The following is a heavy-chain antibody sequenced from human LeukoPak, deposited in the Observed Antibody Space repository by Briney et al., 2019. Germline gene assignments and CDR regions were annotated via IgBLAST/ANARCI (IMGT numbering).Heavy chain of an antibody. V-gene: IGHV3-21*01. J-gene: IGHJ4*02. CDR2: ISSSSSYI. D-gene: IGHD3-16*02. Sequence: GGSLRLSCAASGFTFSSYSMNWVRQAPGKGLEWVSSISSSSSYIYYADSVKGRFTISRDNAKNSLYLQMNSLRAEDTAVYYCASCRANYVWGSYRYLNPLDYWGQGTLVTVSS. CDR1: GFTFSSYS. CDR3: ASCRANYVWGSYRYLNPLDY.